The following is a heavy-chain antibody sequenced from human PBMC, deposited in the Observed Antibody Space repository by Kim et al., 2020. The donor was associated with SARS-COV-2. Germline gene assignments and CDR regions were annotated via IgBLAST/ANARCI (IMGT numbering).Heavy chain of an antibody. Sequence: GGSLRLSCAASGFTFGSYAMSWVRQAPGKGLEWVSAISGSGGSTYYADSVKGRFTISRDNSKNTLYLQMNSLRAEDTAVYYCAKSSSGWYETWFDPWGQGTLVTVSS. J-gene: IGHJ5*02. CDR3: AKSSSGWYETWFDP. CDR2: ISGSGGST. CDR1: GFTFGSYA. D-gene: IGHD6-19*01. V-gene: IGHV3-23*01.